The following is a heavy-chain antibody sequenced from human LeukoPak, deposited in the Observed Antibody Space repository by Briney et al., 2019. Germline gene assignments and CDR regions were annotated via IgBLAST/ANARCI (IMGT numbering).Heavy chain of an antibody. CDR1: GFTFSSYG. CDR2: IRYDGSNK. D-gene: IGHD3-16*01. J-gene: IGHJ6*03. V-gene: IGHV3-30*02. CDR3: AKELDGGDYMDV. Sequence: GGSLRLSCAASGFTFSSYGMHWVRQAPGKGLEWVAFIRYDGSNKYYADSVKGRFTISRDNSKNTLYLQTNSLRAEDTAVYYCAKELDGGDYMDVWGKGTTVTVSS.